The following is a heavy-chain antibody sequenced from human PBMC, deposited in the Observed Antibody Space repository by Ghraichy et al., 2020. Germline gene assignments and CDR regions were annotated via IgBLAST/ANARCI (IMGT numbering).Heavy chain of an antibody. J-gene: IGHJ6*03. V-gene: IGHV4-34*01. CDR1: GESFSGYY. CDR3: ARGIAEGGWYELNYYYYMDV. D-gene: IGHD6-19*01. Sequence: SETLSLTCAVYGESFSGYYWSWIRQPPGKGLEWIGEINHSGSTNNNPSLKSRVTISVDTSKNRFSLKLSSVTAADTAVYYCARGIAEGGWYELNYYYYMDVWGKGTTVTVSS. CDR2: INHSGST.